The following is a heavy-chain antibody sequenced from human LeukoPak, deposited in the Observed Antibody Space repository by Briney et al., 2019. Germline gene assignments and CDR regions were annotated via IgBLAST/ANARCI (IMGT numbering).Heavy chain of an antibody. CDR2: IYPSDSDT. CDR1: EYSFATYW. V-gene: IGHV5-51*01. Sequence: GESLKISCQGSEYSFATYWIAWLRQMPGKGLEWMGIIYPSDSDTRYSPSFQGRVTISADKSIKTAYLQWGSLKASDTAMYYCARPLQGIVGATGFDYWGQGTLVTVSS. J-gene: IGHJ4*02. CDR3: ARPLQGIVGATGFDY. D-gene: IGHD1-26*01.